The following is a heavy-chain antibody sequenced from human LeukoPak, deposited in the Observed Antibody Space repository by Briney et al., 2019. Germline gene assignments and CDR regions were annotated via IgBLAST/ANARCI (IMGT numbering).Heavy chain of an antibody. Sequence: SETLSLTCTVSGGSISSYYWSWIRQPPGKGLEWIGYIYYSGSTNYNPSLKSRVTISVDTSKNQFSLKLSSVTAADTAVYYCARALYAGRGYYYYYMDVWGKGTTVTISS. J-gene: IGHJ6*03. CDR3: ARALYAGRGYYYYYMDV. CDR1: GGSISSYY. D-gene: IGHD3-16*02. V-gene: IGHV4-59*01. CDR2: IYYSGST.